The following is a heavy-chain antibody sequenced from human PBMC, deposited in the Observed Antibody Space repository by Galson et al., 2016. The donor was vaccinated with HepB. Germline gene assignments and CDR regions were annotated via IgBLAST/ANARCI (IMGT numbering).Heavy chain of an antibody. D-gene: IGHD3-10*01. CDR1: GFTFSTYA. J-gene: IGHJ4*02. CDR3: AARYGEFLMVFDY. CDR2: ISYDGSHK. V-gene: IGHV3-30-3*01. Sequence: SLRLSCAASGFTFSTYAMHWVRQAPGKGLEWVAVISYDGSHKHYRDSVKGRFTISSDNSKNTLYLQMNSLRREDTAVYYCAARYGEFLMVFDYWGQGTLVTVSS.